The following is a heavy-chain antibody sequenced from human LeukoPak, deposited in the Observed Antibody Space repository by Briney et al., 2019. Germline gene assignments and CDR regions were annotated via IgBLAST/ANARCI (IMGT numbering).Heavy chain of an antibody. J-gene: IGHJ4*02. CDR1: GFTFTSYS. CDR3: ARDGGIAAAGTSGIFDY. D-gene: IGHD6-13*01. V-gene: IGHV3-20*04. CDR2: ISGGGGST. Sequence: GGSLRLSCAASGFTFTSYSMNWVRQAPGKGLEWVSTISGGGGSTGYADSVKGRFTISRDNAKNSLYLQMNSLRAEDTALYYCARDGGIAAAGTSGIFDYWGQGTLVTVSS.